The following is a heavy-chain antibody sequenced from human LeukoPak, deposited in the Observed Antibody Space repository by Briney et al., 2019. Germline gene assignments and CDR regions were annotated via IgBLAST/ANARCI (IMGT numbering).Heavy chain of an antibody. D-gene: IGHD2-15*01. J-gene: IGHJ3*02. CDR3: ARVCSGGSCQSDAFDI. V-gene: IGHV1-69*05. CDR1: GGTFSSYA. CDR2: IIPIFGTA. Sequence: GASVKVSCKASGGTFSSYAISWVRQAPGPGLEWMGGIIPIFGTANYAQKFQGRVTITTDESTSTAYMELSSLRSEDTAVYYCARVCSGGSCQSDAFDIWGQGTMVTVSS.